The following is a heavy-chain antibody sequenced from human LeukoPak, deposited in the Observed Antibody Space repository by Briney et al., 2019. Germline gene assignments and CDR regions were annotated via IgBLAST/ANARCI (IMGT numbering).Heavy chain of an antibody. V-gene: IGHV4-59*01. Sequence: SETLSLTCTVSGGSISSYYWSWIRQPPGKGLEWIGYIYYSGSTNYNPSLKSRVTISVDTSKYQFSLKLSSVTAADTAVYYCARGEYSSSWSSALHYYYYMDVWGKGTTVTISS. D-gene: IGHD6-13*01. CDR1: GGSISSYY. J-gene: IGHJ6*03. CDR3: ARGEYSSSWSSALHYYYYMDV. CDR2: IYYSGST.